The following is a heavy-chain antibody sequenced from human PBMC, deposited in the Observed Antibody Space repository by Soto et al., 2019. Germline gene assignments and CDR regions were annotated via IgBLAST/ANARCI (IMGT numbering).Heavy chain of an antibody. Sequence: EVHLVESGGGLVKAGGSLRLSCAASGFTFSNAWMSWVRQAPGKGLEWIGRIKTNSDGGTVDYASPVKGRFTISRDDSTSMLYLDLNSLKTEDTGVYFCATVYCATTSCYAPFDYWGTGTLVTVS. V-gene: IGHV3-15*01. CDR2: IKTNSDGGTV. CDR1: GFTFSNAW. J-gene: IGHJ4*02. CDR3: ATVYCATTSCYAPFDY. D-gene: IGHD2-2*01.